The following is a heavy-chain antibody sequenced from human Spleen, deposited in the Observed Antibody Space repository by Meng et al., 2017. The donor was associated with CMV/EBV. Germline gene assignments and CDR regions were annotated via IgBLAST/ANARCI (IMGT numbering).Heavy chain of an antibody. CDR3: ARGSPSRSFDY. D-gene: IGHD6-6*01. CDR1: GYAFSGYY. Sequence: SGKTSGYAFSGYYMPWVRQAPGQGLEWMRHITTNTGAIKYAPKFQGKVTMTTDTSMSTAYMELNTLKSNDTAVCFCARGSPSRSFDYWGQGTLVTVSS. V-gene: IGHV1-2*06. CDR2: ITTNTGAI. J-gene: IGHJ4*02.